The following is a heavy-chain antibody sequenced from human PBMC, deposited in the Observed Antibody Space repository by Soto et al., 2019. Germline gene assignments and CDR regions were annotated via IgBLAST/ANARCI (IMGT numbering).Heavy chain of an antibody. CDR1: GGSISSSSYY. Sequence: SETLSLTCTVSGGSISSSSYYWGWIRQPPGKGLEWIGSIYYSGSTYYNPPLKSRVTISVDTSKNQFSLKLSSVTAADTAVYYCARGRLIALTTCSSTSCETQFDYWGQGTLVTVSS. J-gene: IGHJ4*02. D-gene: IGHD2-2*01. CDR2: IYYSGST. V-gene: IGHV4-39*07. CDR3: ARGRLIALTTCSSTSCETQFDY.